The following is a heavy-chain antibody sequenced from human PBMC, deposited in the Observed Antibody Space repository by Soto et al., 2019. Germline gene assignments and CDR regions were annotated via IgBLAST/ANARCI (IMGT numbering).Heavy chain of an antibody. CDR1: GYTFRDYP. V-gene: IGHV1-3*01. J-gene: IGHJ6*02. CDR3: ARDRGGGVPAASFYFYFGMDV. CDR2: INGDDGRT. Sequence: ASVKVSCKASGYTFRDYPVHWVRQAPGQKLEWMGWINGDDGRTRYSQNFQGRVTFTRDTSAKTAYMEVGSLRFEDTAVYYCARDRGGGVPAASFYFYFGMDVWGQGTTVTVSS. D-gene: IGHD2-2*01.